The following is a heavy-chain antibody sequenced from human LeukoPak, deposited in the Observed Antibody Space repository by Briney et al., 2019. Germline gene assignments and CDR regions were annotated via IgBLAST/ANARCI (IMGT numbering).Heavy chain of an antibody. V-gene: IGHV4-38-2*02. D-gene: IGHD6-19*01. CDR2: IYYSGST. CDR3: ARDDGSGWD. CDR1: GYSISSGYY. J-gene: IGHJ4*02. Sequence: SETLSLTCTVSGYSISSGYYWGWIRQPPGKGLEWIGSIYYSGSTYYNPSLKSRVTISVDTSKNQFSLKLSSVTAADTAVYYCARDDGSGWDWGQGTLVTVSS.